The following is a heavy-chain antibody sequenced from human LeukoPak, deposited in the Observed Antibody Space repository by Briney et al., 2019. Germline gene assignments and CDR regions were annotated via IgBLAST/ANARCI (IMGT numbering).Heavy chain of an antibody. V-gene: IGHV1-69*13. CDR3: ARDFTMVRGEYYYYGMDV. D-gene: IGHD3-10*01. Sequence: GASVKVSSKASGGTFSSYAISWVRQAPGQGLEWMGGIIPIFGTANYAQKFQGRVTITADESTSTAYMELSSLRSEDTAVYYCARDFTMVRGEYYYYGMDVWGQGTTVTVSS. CDR1: GGTFSSYA. J-gene: IGHJ6*02. CDR2: IIPIFGTA.